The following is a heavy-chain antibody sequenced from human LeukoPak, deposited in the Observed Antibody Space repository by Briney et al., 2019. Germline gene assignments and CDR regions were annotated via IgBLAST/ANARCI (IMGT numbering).Heavy chain of an antibody. CDR2: IWYDGSNK. CDR3: AREGYGIAVAGFPN. CDR1: GFTFSSYG. J-gene: IGHJ4*02. Sequence: GGSLRLSCAASGFTFSSYGMHWVRQAPGKGLEWVAVIWYDGSNKYYADSVKGRFTISRDNSKNTLYLQMNSLRAEDTAVYYCAREGYGIAVAGFPNRGQGTLVTVSS. V-gene: IGHV3-33*01. D-gene: IGHD6-19*01.